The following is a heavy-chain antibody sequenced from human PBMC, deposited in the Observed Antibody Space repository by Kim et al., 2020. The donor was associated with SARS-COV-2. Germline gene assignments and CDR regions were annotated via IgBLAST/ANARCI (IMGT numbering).Heavy chain of an antibody. CDR3: ARSWFLVQRNNGLDV. CDR2: ISSSSSYT. V-gene: IGHV3-11*06. D-gene: IGHD6-13*01. J-gene: IGHJ6*02. Sequence: GGSLRLSCAASGFTFSDYYMSWIRQAPGKGLEWVSYISSSSSYTNYADSVKGRFTISRDNAKNSLYLQMNSLRAEDTAVYYCARSWFLVQRNNGLDVWGQGTTVTVSS. CDR1: GFTFSDYY.